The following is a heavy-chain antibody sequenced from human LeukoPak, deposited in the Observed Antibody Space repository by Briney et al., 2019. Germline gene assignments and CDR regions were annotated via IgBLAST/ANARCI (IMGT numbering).Heavy chain of an antibody. J-gene: IGHJ3*02. V-gene: IGHV3-48*03. CDR3: AREGIAATTGDAFDI. CDR2: ISSSGSII. Sequence: GGSLRLSRAASGFTFRSYEMNWVRQAPGKGLEWVSYISSSGSIIDYADSVKGRFTISRDNAKKSLYMQMNSLRVEDTALYYCAREGIAATTGDAFDIWGQGTMVTVSS. D-gene: IGHD2-15*01. CDR1: GFTFRSYE.